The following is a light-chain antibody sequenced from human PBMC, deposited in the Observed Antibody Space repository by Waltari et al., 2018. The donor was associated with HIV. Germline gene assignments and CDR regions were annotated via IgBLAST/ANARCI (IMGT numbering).Light chain of an antibody. CDR2: DNK. CDR1: SSNIGNNL. V-gene: IGLV1-51*01. CDR3: ATWDSSLNAVI. Sequence: QSVLTQPPSVSAAPGQKVTISCSGSSSNIGNNLVSWYQQLPGTAPKLLIFDNKKGAPGIPDRFSGSRSGTSATLGIPGLQTGDEAEYYCATWDSSLNAVIFGGGTKLTVL. J-gene: IGLJ2*01.